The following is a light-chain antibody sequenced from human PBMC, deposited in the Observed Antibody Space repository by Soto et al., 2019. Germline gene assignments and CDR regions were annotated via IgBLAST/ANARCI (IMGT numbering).Light chain of an antibody. CDR3: SSYTSSRTRV. J-gene: IGLJ1*01. Sequence: QSVLTQPASVSGSPGQSITISCTGTSSDVGGYNYVSWYQQHPGKAPKLMIYEVSNRPSGVSTRFSGSKSGNTASLTISGLQADDEADYYCSSYTSSRTRVFGTGTKVTVL. V-gene: IGLV2-14*01. CDR1: SSDVGGYNY. CDR2: EVS.